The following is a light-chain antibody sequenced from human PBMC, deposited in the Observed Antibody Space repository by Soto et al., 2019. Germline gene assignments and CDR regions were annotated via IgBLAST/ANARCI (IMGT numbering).Light chain of an antibody. CDR2: DAS. V-gene: IGKV1-33*01. CDR1: HDISNV. Sequence: DMQMTQSPSSLSASVGDRVTITCQSSHDISNVLNWYEHKSGKAPKLLIVDASNLETGVPSRFSGSGYGPDFTFTISSLQPEDIATYYCQQYDNLPLTFGGGTSVDIK. J-gene: IGKJ4*01. CDR3: QQYDNLPLT.